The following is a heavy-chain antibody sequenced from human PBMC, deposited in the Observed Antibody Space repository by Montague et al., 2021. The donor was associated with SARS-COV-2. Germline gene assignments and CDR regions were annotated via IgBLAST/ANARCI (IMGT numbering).Heavy chain of an antibody. Sequence: PALVKPTQTLTLTCTFSGFSLRTSGMCVSWIRQPPGKALEWLALIDWDDDKYYSTSLGTRLNISKGTSKNQVVLTMTNMDPVDTATYYCARVRTEQWLALSFDYWGQGTLVTVSS. D-gene: IGHD6-19*01. J-gene: IGHJ4*02. CDR2: IDWDDDK. CDR3: ARVRTEQWLALSFDY. V-gene: IGHV2-70*01. CDR1: GFSLRTSGMC.